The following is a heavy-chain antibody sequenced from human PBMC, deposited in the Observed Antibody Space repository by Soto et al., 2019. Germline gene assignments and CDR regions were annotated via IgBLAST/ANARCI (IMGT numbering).Heavy chain of an antibody. CDR3: ARLTEYNAGDSNWFDP. Sequence: ASVKVSCKASGYTFTGYYMHWVRQAPGQGLEWMGWINPNSGGTNYAQKFQGRVTMTRDTSTSTAYMELSRLRSDDTAVYYCARLTEYNAGDSNWFDPWGQGTLVTVSS. CDR1: GYTFTGYY. J-gene: IGHJ5*02. CDR2: INPNSGGT. D-gene: IGHD1-20*01. V-gene: IGHV1-2*02.